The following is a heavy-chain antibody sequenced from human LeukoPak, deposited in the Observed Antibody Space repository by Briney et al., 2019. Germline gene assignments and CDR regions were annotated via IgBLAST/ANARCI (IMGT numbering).Heavy chain of an antibody. D-gene: IGHD3-16*01. CDR1: GFIYSNYW. Sequence: PGGSLRLSCPASGFIYSNYWVHWVRQPPGKGLEWVSRISSDGSFTSYADSVKGRFTISRDNAKNTLYLKMSSLRAEDTAVYYCATFLYDWSHDYWGQGTLVTVSS. V-gene: IGHV3-74*01. CDR3: ATFLYDWSHDY. J-gene: IGHJ4*02. CDR2: ISSDGSFT.